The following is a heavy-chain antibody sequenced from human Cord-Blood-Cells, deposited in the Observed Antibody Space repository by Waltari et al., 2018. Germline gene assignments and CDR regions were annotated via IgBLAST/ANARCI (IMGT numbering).Heavy chain of an antibody. Sequence: QVQLVQSGAEVKKPGSSVKVSCKASGSTFSSYAISWVRQAPGQGIEWMGGIIPICGTANDAQKFQGRVTITGDESTSTAYMELSSLRSEDTAVYYCATYKQWLVLAYFQHWGQGTLVTVSS. V-gene: IGHV1-69*01. CDR1: GSTFSSYA. CDR3: ATYKQWLVLAYFQH. J-gene: IGHJ1*01. CDR2: IIPICGTA. D-gene: IGHD6-19*01.